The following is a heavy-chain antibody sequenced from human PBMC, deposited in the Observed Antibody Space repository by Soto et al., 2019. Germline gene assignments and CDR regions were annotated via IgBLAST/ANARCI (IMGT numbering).Heavy chain of an antibody. CDR1: GFTFSSYA. CDR2: ISGSGGST. V-gene: IGHV3-23*01. D-gene: IGHD2-15*01. J-gene: IGHJ4*02. CDR3: AKHRYSSGGSCYHRPIDY. Sequence: PGGSLRLSCAASGFTFSSYAMSWVRQAPGKGLEWVSAISGSGGSTYYADSVKGRFTISRDNSKNTLYLQMNSLRAEDTAVYYCAKHRYSSGGSCYHRPIDYWGQGTLVTVSS.